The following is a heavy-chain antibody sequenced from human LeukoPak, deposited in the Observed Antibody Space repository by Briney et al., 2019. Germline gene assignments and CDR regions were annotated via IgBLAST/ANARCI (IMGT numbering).Heavy chain of an antibody. CDR2: INSDGSTI. CDR3: ARAAYYRFDY. CDR1: GFTFSSYW. D-gene: IGHD1-26*01. Sequence: GGSLRLSCAASGFTFSSYWMSWVRRAPGKGLEWVARINSDGSTINHADSVRGRFTISRDNAENTLYLQMSSLRAEDTAIYFCARAAYYRFDYWGQGTLVAVSS. V-gene: IGHV3-74*01. J-gene: IGHJ4*02.